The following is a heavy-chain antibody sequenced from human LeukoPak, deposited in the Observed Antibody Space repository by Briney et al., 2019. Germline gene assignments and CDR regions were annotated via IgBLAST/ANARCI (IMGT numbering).Heavy chain of an antibody. D-gene: IGHD3-22*01. V-gene: IGHV3-7*01. Sequence: GGSLRLSCAASGFTFSSYWMSWVRQAPGKGLEWVANIKQDGSEKYYVDSVKGRFTISRDNARNSLDLQMNSLRAEDTAVYYCARVDVRYDSSGYRPAENWGQGTLVTVSS. CDR1: GFTFSSYW. J-gene: IGHJ4*02. CDR2: IKQDGSEK. CDR3: ARVDVRYDSSGYRPAEN.